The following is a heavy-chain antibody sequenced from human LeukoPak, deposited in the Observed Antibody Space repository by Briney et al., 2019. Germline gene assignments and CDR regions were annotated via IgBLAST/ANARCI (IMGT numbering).Heavy chain of an antibody. J-gene: IGHJ3*02. D-gene: IGHD6-13*01. Sequence: GGSLRLSCAASGFTFRSYSMNWVRQAPGKGLEWVSSISSSSSSIYYADSVKGRFTVSRDNAKNSLYLQVNSLRAEDTAVYYCAREAGNLDAFDIWGQGTMVTVSS. CDR1: GFTFRSYS. V-gene: IGHV3-21*01. CDR3: AREAGNLDAFDI. CDR2: ISSSSSSI.